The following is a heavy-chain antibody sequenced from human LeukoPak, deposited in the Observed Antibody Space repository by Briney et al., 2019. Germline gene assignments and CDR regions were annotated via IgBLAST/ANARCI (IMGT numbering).Heavy chain of an antibody. CDR1: GGTFSSYA. V-gene: IGHV1-69*04. D-gene: IGHD4-23*01. J-gene: IGHJ6*02. CDR3: AREGGTVVTPDYYGMDV. Sequence: SVKVSCKASGGTFSSYAISWVRQAPGQGLEWMGRIIPILGIANYAQKFQGRVTITADKSTSTAYMELSSLRSEDTAVYYCAREGGTVVTPDYYGMDVWGQGTTVTVSS. CDR2: IIPILGIA.